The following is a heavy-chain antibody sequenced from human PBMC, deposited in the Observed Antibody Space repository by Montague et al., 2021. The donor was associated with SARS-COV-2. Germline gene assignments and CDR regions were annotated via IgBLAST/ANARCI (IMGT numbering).Heavy chain of an antibody. Sequence: CAISGDSVSSNSATWNWVRQSPSRGLEWLGRTYYRSKWYNDYAVSVRGRVTINPDTSKNQFSLRLNSVTPEDTAIYYCTSGGEGNYNVMDVWGQGTTVTVSS. CDR3: TSGGEGNYNVMDV. CDR2: TYYRSKWYN. CDR1: GDSVSSNSAT. J-gene: IGHJ6*02. D-gene: IGHD3-10*01. V-gene: IGHV6-1*01.